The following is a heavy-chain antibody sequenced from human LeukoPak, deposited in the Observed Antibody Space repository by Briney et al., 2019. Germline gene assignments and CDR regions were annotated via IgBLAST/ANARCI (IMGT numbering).Heavy chain of an antibody. CDR2: IYSGGST. V-gene: IGHV3-53*01. D-gene: IGHD6-19*01. Sequence: GGSLRLSCAASGFTVSSNYMSWVRQAPGKGLEGVSVIYSGGSTYYADSVKGRFTISRDNSKNTLYLQMNSLRAEDTAAYYCARSYSSGWYGYFDYWGQGTLVTVSS. CDR1: GFTVSSNY. CDR3: ARSYSSGWYGYFDY. J-gene: IGHJ4*02.